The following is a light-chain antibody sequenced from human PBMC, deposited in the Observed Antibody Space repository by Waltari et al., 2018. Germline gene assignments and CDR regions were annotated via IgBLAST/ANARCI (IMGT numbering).Light chain of an antibody. Sequence: YVLTQPPSVSVAPGQPAMLTCRGAYFGSKSVHWYHQKPGQAPALVVYDDSDRHSGIHDRFSGSHSGKTATLTISRVEAGDEADYYCQVWDSSTYVFGSGNKVTV. CDR1: YFGSKS. J-gene: IGLJ1*01. V-gene: IGLV3-21*02. CDR3: QVWDSSTYV. CDR2: DDS.